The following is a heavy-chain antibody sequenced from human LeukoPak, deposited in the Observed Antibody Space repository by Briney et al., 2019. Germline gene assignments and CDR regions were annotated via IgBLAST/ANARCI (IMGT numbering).Heavy chain of an antibody. Sequence: ASVKVSCKASGYTFTSYDINWVRQATGQGLERMGWMNPNSGNTGYAQKFQGRVTMTRNTSISTAYMELSSLRSEDTAVYYCARGGGVVVVPAAIDYWGQGTLATVSS. CDR1: GYTFTSYD. CDR2: MNPNSGNT. CDR3: ARGGGVVVVPAAIDY. J-gene: IGHJ4*02. V-gene: IGHV1-8*01. D-gene: IGHD2-2*01.